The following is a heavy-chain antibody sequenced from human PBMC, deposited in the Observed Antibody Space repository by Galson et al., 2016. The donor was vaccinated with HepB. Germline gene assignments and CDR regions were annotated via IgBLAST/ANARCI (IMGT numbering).Heavy chain of an antibody. D-gene: IGHD3-22*01. V-gene: IGHV3-74*01. CDR2: INSDGSST. CDR1: GFTFRSYW. Sequence: SLRLSCAASGFTFRSYWMHWVRQAPGKGPVWVSRINSDGSSTSYADSVKGRFTISRDNSKNTLFLQMHSLRVEDTAVYYCAKVRYDSSSYRSPYFDHWGQGTLVT. CDR3: AKVRYDSSSYRSPYFDH. J-gene: IGHJ4*02.